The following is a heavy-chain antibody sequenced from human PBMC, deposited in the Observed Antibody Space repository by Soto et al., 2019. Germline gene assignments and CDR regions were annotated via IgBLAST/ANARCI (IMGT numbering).Heavy chain of an antibody. CDR2: IYPGDSDT. V-gene: IGHV5-51*01. Sequence: GESLKISCKGSGYSFTIYWIGWVRQMPGKGLEWMGIIYPGDSDTRYSPSFQGQVTISADKSISTAYLQWSSLKASDTAMYYCXTGSSGSHPGIYYGMDVWGQGTTVTVSS. J-gene: IGHJ6*02. CDR3: XTGSSGSHPGIYYGMDV. D-gene: IGHD1-26*01. CDR1: GYSFTIYW.